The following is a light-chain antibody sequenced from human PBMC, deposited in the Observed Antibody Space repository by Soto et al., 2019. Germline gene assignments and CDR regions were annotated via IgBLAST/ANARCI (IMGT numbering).Light chain of an antibody. CDR3: QQSFSTPRT. CDR1: QTISTY. V-gene: IGKV1-39*01. CDR2: GAS. J-gene: IGKJ1*01. Sequence: DIQMTQSPSPLSASVGDRVTITCGASQTISTYLNWYQQKPGKAPKLLIYGASSLQSGVPSRFSGSGSGTDFTLTISSLQPEDFGTYYCQQSFSTPRTFGQGTKVDIK.